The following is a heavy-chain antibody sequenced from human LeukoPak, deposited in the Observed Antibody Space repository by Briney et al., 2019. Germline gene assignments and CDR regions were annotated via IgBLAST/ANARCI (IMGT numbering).Heavy chain of an antibody. CDR2: IHYSGST. CDR3: ARGAPATRDF. V-gene: IGHV4-59*08. J-gene: IGHJ4*02. D-gene: IGHD2-15*01. CDR1: GGSISSYY. Sequence: SETLSLTCTVSGGSISSYYWSWLRQSPGKGLEWIGYIHYSGSTDYNPSLKSRVTISVDTSKNQFSLKLTSVTAADTAVYYCARGAPATRDFWGQGTLVTVSS.